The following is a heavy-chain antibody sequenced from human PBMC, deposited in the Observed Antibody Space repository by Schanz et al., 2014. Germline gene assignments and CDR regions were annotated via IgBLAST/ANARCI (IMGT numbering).Heavy chain of an antibody. J-gene: IGHJ5*02. V-gene: IGHV1-69*04. D-gene: IGHD3-3*01. Sequence: QVQLVQSGAEVKKPGSSVTVSCKASGDTLSSYGISWVRQAPGQGLEWMGRIIPNLGSANYAQKFQGRVTIAAQKSTSTVYMELTSLRSEDTAIYYCARGNPIFGVVILGWLDPWGQGTLVTVSS. CDR3: ARGNPIFGVVILGWLDP. CDR2: IIPNLGSA. CDR1: GDTLSSYG.